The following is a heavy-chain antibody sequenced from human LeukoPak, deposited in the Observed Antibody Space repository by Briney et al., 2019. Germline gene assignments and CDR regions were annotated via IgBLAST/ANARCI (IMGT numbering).Heavy chain of an antibody. J-gene: IGHJ4*02. D-gene: IGHD6-13*01. CDR3: AKDLYIYPIAADY. V-gene: IGHV3-23*01. Sequence: GGSQRLSCVASGFTFSSYAMSWVRQAPGKGLEWVSAISGSGGSTYYADSVKGRFTISRDNSKNTLYLQMNSLRAEDTAVYYCAKDLYIYPIAADYWGQGTLVTVSS. CDR2: ISGSGGST. CDR1: GFTFSSYA.